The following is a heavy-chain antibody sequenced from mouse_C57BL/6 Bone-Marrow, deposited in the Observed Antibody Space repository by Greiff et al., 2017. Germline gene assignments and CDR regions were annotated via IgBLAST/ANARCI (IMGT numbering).Heavy chain of an antibody. J-gene: IGHJ3*01. CDR2: IWSGGST. CDR1: GFSLTSYG. D-gene: IGHD2-2*01. CDR3: ARNFYYGYDAGFAY. V-gene: IGHV2-2*01. Sequence: VKLQESGPGLVQPSQSLSITCTVSGFSLTSYGVHWVRQSPGKGLEWLGVIWSGGSTDYNAAFISRLSISKDNSKSQVFFKMNSLQADDTAIYYCARNFYYGYDAGFAYWGQGTLVTVSA.